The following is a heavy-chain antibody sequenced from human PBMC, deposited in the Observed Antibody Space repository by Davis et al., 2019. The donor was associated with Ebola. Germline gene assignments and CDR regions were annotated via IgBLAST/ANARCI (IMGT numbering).Heavy chain of an antibody. CDR3: ARGWLRVGMDV. CDR1: GDSVSSGG. CDR2: TYYNSKWYN. V-gene: IGHV6-1*01. Sequence: HSQTLSLTCVISGDSVSSGGWTWIRQSPSRGLEWLGRTYYNSKWYNDYAVSVKSRITINPDTSKNQFSLQLNSVTPEDTALYYCARGWLRVGMDVWGEGTTVTVSP. J-gene: IGHJ6*04. D-gene: IGHD5-18*01.